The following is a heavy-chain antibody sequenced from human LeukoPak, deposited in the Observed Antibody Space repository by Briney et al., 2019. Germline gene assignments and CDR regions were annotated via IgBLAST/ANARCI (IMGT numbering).Heavy chain of an antibody. J-gene: IGHJ4*02. D-gene: IGHD6-6*01. V-gene: IGHV3-30*02. CDR3: ASSSSPLY. CDR2: IRC. CDR1: GFTFSSYG. Sequence: GGSLRLSCAASGFTFSSYGMHWVRQAPGKGLEWVAFIRCDSVKGRFTISRDNSKNTLYLQMNSLRAEDTAVYYCASSSSPLYWGQGTLVTVSS.